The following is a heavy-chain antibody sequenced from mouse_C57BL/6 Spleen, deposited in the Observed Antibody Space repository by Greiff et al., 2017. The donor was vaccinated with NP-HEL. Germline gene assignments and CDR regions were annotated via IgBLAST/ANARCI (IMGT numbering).Heavy chain of an antibody. CDR2: ISNLAYSI. CDR3: ARRGDYYGSSYAMDY. Sequence: EVKLQESGGGLVQPGGSLKLSCAASGFTFSDYGMAWVRQAPRKGPEWVAFISNLAYSIYYADTVTGRFTISRENAKNTLYLEMSSLRSEDTAMYYCARRGDYYGSSYAMDYWGQGTSVTVSS. V-gene: IGHV5-15*01. CDR1: GFTFSDYG. J-gene: IGHJ4*01. D-gene: IGHD1-1*01.